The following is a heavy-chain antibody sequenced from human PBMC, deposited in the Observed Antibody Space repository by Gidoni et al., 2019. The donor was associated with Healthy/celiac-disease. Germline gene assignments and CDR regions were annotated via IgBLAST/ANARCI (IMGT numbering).Heavy chain of an antibody. CDR3: ARAPYYYDSSGSLL. Sequence: QVQLQQWGAGLLKPSETLSLTCAVYGGSFSGYYWSWIRQPPGKGLEWIGEINHSGSTNYNPSLKSRVTISVDTSKNQFSLKLSSVTAADTAVYYCARAPYYYDSSGSLLWGQGTLVTVSS. CDR2: INHSGST. J-gene: IGHJ4*02. CDR1: GGSFSGYY. V-gene: IGHV4-34*01. D-gene: IGHD3-22*01.